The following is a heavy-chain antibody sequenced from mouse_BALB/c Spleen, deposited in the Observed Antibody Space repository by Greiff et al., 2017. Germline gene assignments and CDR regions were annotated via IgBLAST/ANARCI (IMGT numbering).Heavy chain of an antibody. J-gene: IGHJ2*01. D-gene: IGHD1-1*01. CDR1: GYSITSGYY. V-gene: IGHV3-6*01. Sequence: VQLQQSGPGLVKPSQSLSLTCSVTGYSITSGYYWNWIRPFPGNKLEWMGYISYSGSTYYNPSLKSRISITRDTSKNQYYLQLNSVTTEDTATYYCARSLYYYGSSYYFDYWGQGTTLTVSS. CDR2: ISYSGST. CDR3: ARSLYYYGSSYYFDY.